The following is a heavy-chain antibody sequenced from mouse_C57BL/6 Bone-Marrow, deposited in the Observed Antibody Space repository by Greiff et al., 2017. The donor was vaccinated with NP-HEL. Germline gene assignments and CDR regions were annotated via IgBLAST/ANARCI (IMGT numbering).Heavy chain of an antibody. CDR1: GYTFTSYW. D-gene: IGHD1-1*02. CDR2: LYPGSGST. V-gene: IGHV1-55*01. CDR3: ASYSYGFAY. J-gene: IGHJ3*01. Sequence: VQLQQPGAELVKPGASVKMSCKASGYTFTSYWITWVKQRPGQGLEWIGDLYPGSGSTTYNEKFKSKATLTVDTSSSTASMQLSSLTTEDTAGYYCASYSYGFAYWGQGTLVTVSA.